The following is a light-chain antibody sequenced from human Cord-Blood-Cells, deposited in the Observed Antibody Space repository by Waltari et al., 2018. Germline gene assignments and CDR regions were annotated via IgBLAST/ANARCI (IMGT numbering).Light chain of an antibody. J-gene: IGLJ1*01. V-gene: IGLV2-8*01. CDR2: EVS. Sequence: QSALTQPPSAYGSTGQSVTISCTGTSSDVGGYNNVSWYQQHPGKAPKLMIYEVSKRPSGVPDRFSGSKSGNTASLTVSGLQAEDEADYYCSSYAGSNNYVFGTGTKVTVL. CDR1: SSDVGGYNN. CDR3: SSYAGSNNYV.